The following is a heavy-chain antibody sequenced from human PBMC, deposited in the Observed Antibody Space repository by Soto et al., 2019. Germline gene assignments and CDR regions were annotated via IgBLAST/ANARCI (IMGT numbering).Heavy chain of an antibody. CDR2: ISYDGSNK. V-gene: IGHV3-30*18. D-gene: IGHD1-7*01. Sequence: GGSLRLSCAASGFTFSSYGMHWVRQAPGKGLEWVAVISYDGSNKYYADSVKGRFTISRDNSKNTLYLQMNSLGAEDTAVYYCAKEQRDWNYVPQPFDYWGQGTLVTVSS. CDR3: AKEQRDWNYVPQPFDY. CDR1: GFTFSSYG. J-gene: IGHJ4*02.